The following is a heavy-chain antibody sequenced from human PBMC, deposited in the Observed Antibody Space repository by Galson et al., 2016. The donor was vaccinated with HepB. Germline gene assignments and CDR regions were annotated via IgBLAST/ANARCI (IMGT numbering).Heavy chain of an antibody. D-gene: IGHD3-22*01. CDR1: GGSISRGGSY. CDR3: ARDNDSGGDYSGFWYFDL. CDR2: IYFTGST. J-gene: IGHJ2*01. V-gene: IGHV4-31*03. Sequence: TLSLTCTVSGGSISRGGSYWTWIRQRPGQGLEWIGYIYFTGSTYYNPSLKSRITISVDTSKNQFSLKLTSVTAADTAVYYCARDNDSGGDYSGFWYFDLWGRGTLVTVSS.